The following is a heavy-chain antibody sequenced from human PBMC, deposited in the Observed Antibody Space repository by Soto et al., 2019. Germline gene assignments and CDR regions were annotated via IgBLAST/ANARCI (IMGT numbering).Heavy chain of an antibody. D-gene: IGHD3-10*01. Sequence: EVQLVESGGGLVQPGGSLRLSCTASGFTVSSNYMSWVRQAPGKGLEWVSVIYSGGSTYYADSVKGRFPISRDNSKNTRYLQMSSLRAEDTAVYYGARAPGGHLRPWGQGTLVTVSS. J-gene: IGHJ5*02. CDR3: ARAPGGHLRP. V-gene: IGHV3-66*01. CDR2: IYSGGST. CDR1: GFTVSSNY.